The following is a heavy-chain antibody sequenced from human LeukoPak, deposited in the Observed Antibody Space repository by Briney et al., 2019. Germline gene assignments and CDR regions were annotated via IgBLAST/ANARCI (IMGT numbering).Heavy chain of an antibody. V-gene: IGHV4-30-2*01. CDR2: IYHSGST. CDR3: ARGPSQLPYNWFDP. J-gene: IGHJ5*02. D-gene: IGHD2-2*01. Sequence: SETLSLTCAVSGGSISSGGYSWSWIRQPPGKGLEWIGYIYHSGSTYYNPSLKSRVTISVYRSKNQFSLKLSSVTAADTAVYYCARGPSQLPYNWFDPWGQGTLVTVSS. CDR1: GGSISSGGYS.